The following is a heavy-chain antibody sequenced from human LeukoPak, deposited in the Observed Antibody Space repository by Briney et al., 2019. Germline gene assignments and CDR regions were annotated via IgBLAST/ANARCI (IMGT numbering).Heavy chain of an antibody. V-gene: IGHV3-7*01. CDR1: GFTFSSYA. CDR2: IKQDGSEK. J-gene: IGHJ2*01. D-gene: IGHD6-13*01. CDR3: ARGTAAAAGWDWYFDL. Sequence: GGSLRLSCTASGFTFSSYAMHWVRQAPGKGLEWVANIKQDGSEKYYVDSMKGRFTISRDNAKNSLFLQMNSLRAEDTAVYYCARGTAAAAGWDWYFDLWGRGTLVTVSS.